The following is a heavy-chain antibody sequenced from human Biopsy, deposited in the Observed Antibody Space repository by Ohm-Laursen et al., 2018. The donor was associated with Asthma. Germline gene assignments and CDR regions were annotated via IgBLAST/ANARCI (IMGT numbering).Heavy chain of an antibody. D-gene: IGHD3-22*01. J-gene: IGHJ4*02. Sequence: SDTLSLTCTVSGGAIDSGAYYWSWIRQPPGKGLEWIGYISYSGSTNYNPSLKSRVTISVDTSKNQFSLKLSSVTAADTAVYYCARAQDYYDSRGYYRSFDYWGQGTLVTVSS. CDR3: ARAQDYYDSRGYYRSFDY. V-gene: IGHV4-61*08. CDR1: GGAIDSGAYY. CDR2: ISYSGST.